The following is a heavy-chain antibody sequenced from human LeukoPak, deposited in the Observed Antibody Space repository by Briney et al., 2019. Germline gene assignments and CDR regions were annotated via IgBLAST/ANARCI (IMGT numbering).Heavy chain of an antibody. D-gene: IGHD6-6*01. CDR3: AETGAVRPNTYYFDY. V-gene: IGHV3-64D*09. Sequence: GGSLRLSCSASGFAFSSYAMHWVRQAPGKGLEYVSAINFNGGAAYYADSVKGRFTISRDNSKDTLFLQMSSLRPEDTAVYYCAETGAVRPNTYYFDYWGQGTLVTVSS. J-gene: IGHJ4*02. CDR1: GFAFSSYA. CDR2: INFNGGAA.